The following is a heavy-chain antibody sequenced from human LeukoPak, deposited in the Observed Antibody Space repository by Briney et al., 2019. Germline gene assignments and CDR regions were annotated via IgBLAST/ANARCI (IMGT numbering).Heavy chain of an antibody. CDR3: ANDRGYSFDY. CDR1: GFTFSTFW. CDR2: IKVDGSDT. Sequence: GGSLRLSCAASGFTFSTFWMHWVRQAPGKGLVWVSRIKVDGSDTTYADSVKGRFTISRDNAKNTLYLQMNGLRAEDTAVYYCANDRGYSFDYWGQGTLVTVSS. D-gene: IGHD3-22*01. V-gene: IGHV3-74*01. J-gene: IGHJ4*02.